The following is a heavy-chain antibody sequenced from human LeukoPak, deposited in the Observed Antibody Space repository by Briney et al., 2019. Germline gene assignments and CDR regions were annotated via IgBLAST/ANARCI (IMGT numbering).Heavy chain of an antibody. V-gene: IGHV1-69*13. D-gene: IGHD5-18*01. CDR2: IIPTFGTA. Sequence: SVKVSCKASGYTFNSYAISWVRQAPGQGLEWMGGIIPTFGTANYAQKFQGRVTITADESTSTAYMELSSLRSEDTAVYYCAREVGSYGQYYFDYWGQGTLVTVSS. CDR1: GYTFNSYA. J-gene: IGHJ4*02. CDR3: AREVGSYGQYYFDY.